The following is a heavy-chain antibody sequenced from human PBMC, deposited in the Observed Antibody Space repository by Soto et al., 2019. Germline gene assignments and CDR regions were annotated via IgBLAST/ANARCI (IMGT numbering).Heavy chain of an antibody. Sequence: GGSLRLSCAASGFTFSSYWMSWVRQAPGKGLEWVANIKQDGSEKYYVDSVKGRFTISRDNAKNSLYLQMNSLRAEDTAVYYCARDSTEVDERGSYYYYYGMDVWGQGTTVTVSS. J-gene: IGHJ6*02. CDR3: ARDSTEVDERGSYYYYYGMDV. D-gene: IGHD3-10*01. V-gene: IGHV3-7*05. CDR2: IKQDGSEK. CDR1: GFTFSSYW.